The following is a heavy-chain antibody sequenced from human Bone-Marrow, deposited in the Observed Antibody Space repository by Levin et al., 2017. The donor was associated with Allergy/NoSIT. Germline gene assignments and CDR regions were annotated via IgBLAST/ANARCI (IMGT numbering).Heavy chain of an antibody. CDR2: IKNDGSET. Sequence: ESLKISCAVFGFTFDNYWMRWVRQTPGKGLESVANIKNDGSETYYVDSVKGRFTISRDNAKNSLHLQMNSLRAEDTAVYYCATAVRRIPFDYWGQGTLVTVSS. CDR1: GFTFDNYW. D-gene: IGHD2-21*01. J-gene: IGHJ4*02. CDR3: ATAVRRIPFDY. V-gene: IGHV3-7*01.